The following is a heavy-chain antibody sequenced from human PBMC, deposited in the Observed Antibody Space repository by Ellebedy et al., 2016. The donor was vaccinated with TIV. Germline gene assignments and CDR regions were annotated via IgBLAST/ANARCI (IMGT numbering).Heavy chain of an antibody. J-gene: IGHJ4*02. CDR2: INHSGST. V-gene: IGHV4-34*01. CDR3: ARHSDSGVY. CDR1: GGSFSGYY. D-gene: IGHD1-26*01. Sequence: SETLSLTXAVYGGSFSGYYWSWIRQPPGKGLEWIGEINHSGSTNYNPSLKSRVTISVDTSKNQFSLKLSSVTAADTAVYYCARHSDSGVYWGQGTLVTVSS.